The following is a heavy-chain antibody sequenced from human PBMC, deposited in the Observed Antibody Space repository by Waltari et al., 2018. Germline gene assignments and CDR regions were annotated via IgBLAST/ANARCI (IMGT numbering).Heavy chain of an antibody. V-gene: IGHV3-15*01. CDR2: IKSKTDGGTM. CDR1: GFNLSKAW. Sequence: EVQLVESGGGLVKPGESLRLSCGYSGFNLSKAWMSWVRQAPGKGLEWVGRIKSKTDGGTMDYAAPVKGRFIISRDDSKNTLSLQMDSLKIDDTAVYYCTDVSTRGENWGQGTLVTVSS. D-gene: IGHD2-21*01. J-gene: IGHJ4*02. CDR3: TDVSTRGEN.